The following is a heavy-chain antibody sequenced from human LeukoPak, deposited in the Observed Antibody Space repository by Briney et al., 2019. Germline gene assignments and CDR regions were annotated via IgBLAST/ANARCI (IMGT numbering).Heavy chain of an antibody. CDR3: ASPSTFRDGYNFLDY. CDR1: GYTFTGYY. J-gene: IGHJ4*02. D-gene: IGHD5-24*01. CDR2: INPNSGGT. V-gene: IGHV1-2*06. Sequence: ASVKVSCKASGYTFTGYYIHWVRQAPGQGLEWMGRINPNSGGTNYAQKFQGRVTMTRDTSISTAYMELSRLRSDDTAVYYCASPSTFRDGYNFLDYWGQGTLVTVSS.